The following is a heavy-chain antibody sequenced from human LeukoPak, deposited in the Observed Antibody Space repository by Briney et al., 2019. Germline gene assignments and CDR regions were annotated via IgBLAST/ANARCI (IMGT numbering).Heavy chain of an antibody. CDR2: ISAYNGNT. CDR1: GYTFTSYG. J-gene: IGHJ4*02. V-gene: IGHV1-18*04. D-gene: IGHD5-12*01. CDR3: AREESEGVRDGIYHALGD. Sequence: GASVKVSCKASGYTFTSYGISWVRQAPGQGLEWMGWISAYNGNTNYAQKLQGRVTMATDTSTSTAYMELSSLRSEDTAVYYCAREESEGVRDGIYHALGDWGQGTLVTVSS.